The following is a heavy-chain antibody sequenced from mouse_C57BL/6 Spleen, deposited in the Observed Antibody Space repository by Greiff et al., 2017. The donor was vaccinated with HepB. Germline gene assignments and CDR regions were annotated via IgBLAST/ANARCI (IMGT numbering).Heavy chain of an antibody. D-gene: IGHD2-4*01. J-gene: IGHJ2*01. CDR1: GYTFTDYY. V-gene: IGHV1-19*01. Sequence: EVQLQQSGPVLVKPGASVKMSCKASGYTFTDYYMNWVKQSHGKSLEWIGVINPYNGGTSYNQKFKGKATLTVDKSSSTAYMELNSLTSEDSAVYYCARSKSPYYDYLDYWGQGTTLTVSS. CDR3: ARSKSPYYDYLDY. CDR2: INPYNGGT.